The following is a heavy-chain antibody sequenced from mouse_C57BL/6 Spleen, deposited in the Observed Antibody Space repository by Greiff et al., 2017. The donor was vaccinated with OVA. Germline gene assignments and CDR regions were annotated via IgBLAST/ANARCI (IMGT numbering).Heavy chain of an antibody. CDR3: ARSDGYLRRYFDY. D-gene: IGHD2-3*01. CDR2: INPNNGGT. J-gene: IGHJ2*01. Sequence: EVQLKESGPELVKPGASVKIPCKASGYTFTDYNMDWVKQSHGKSLEWIGDINPNNGGTIYNQKFKGKATLTADKSSSTAYMELRSLTSEDTAVYYCARSDGYLRRYFDYWGQGTTLTVSS. V-gene: IGHV1-18*01. CDR1: GYTFTDYN.